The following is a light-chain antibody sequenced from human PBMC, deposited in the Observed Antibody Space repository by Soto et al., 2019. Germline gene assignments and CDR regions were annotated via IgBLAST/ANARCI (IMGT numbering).Light chain of an antibody. CDR3: AAWDDSLSGVV. CDR1: SSNIGSNY. J-gene: IGLJ2*01. V-gene: IGLV1-47*01. Sequence: QAVVTQPPSASGTPGQRVTISCSGSSSNIGSNYVYWYQQLPGTVPQLLIYRNSERPSGVPDRFSGSKSGTSASLPISGLRSEDEADYYCAAWDDSLSGVVFGGGTKVTVL. CDR2: RNS.